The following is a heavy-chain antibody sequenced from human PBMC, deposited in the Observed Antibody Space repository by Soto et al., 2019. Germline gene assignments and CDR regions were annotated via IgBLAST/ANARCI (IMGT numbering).Heavy chain of an antibody. CDR3: ARDSNYCSSTSCYPGAFDI. J-gene: IGHJ3*02. CDR2: INPNSGGT. Sequence: GASVKVSCKASGYTVTGYYMHCVRRAPGQVLEWMGWINPNSGGTNYAQKFQGRVTMTRDTSISTAYMELSRLRSDDTAVYYCARDSNYCSSTSCYPGAFDIWGQGTMVTVSS. V-gene: IGHV1-2*02. CDR1: GYTVTGYY. D-gene: IGHD2-2*01.